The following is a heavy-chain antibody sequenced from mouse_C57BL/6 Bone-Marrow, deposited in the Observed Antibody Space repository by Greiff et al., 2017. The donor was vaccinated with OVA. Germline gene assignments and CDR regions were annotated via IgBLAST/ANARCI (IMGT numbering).Heavy chain of an antibody. CDR3: ARLPSYYGSSFYAMDY. CDR2: INSDGGST. V-gene: IGHV5-2*01. Sequence: EVMLVESGGGLVQPGESLKLSCESNEYEFPSHDMSWVRTTPEKRLELVAAINSDGGSTYYPDTMERRFIISRDNTKKTLYLQMSSLRSEDTALYYCARLPSYYGSSFYAMDYWGQGTSVTVSS. CDR1: EYEFPSHD. D-gene: IGHD1-1*01. J-gene: IGHJ4*01.